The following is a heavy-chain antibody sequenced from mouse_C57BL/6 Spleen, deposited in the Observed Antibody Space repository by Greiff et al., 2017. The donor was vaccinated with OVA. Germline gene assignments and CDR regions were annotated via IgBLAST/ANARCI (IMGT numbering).Heavy chain of an antibody. Sequence: EVKLMESGGGLVKPGGSLKLSCAASGFTFSDYGMHWVRQAPEKGLEWVAYISSGSSTIYYADTVKGRFTTSRDNAKNTLFLQMTSLRSEDTAMYYCARRDYDCFDYWGQGTTLTVSA. CDR2: ISSGSSTI. D-gene: IGHD2-4*01. CDR1: GFTFSDYG. V-gene: IGHV5-17*01. CDR3: ARRDYDCFDY. J-gene: IGHJ2*01.